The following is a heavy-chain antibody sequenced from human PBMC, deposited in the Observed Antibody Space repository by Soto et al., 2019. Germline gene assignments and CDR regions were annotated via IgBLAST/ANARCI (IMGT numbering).Heavy chain of an antibody. J-gene: IGHJ6*02. CDR2: IDPSDSYT. V-gene: IGHV5-10-1*01. D-gene: IGHD3-22*01. CDR1: GYSFTSYW. CDR3: ASPLSGRSYDSSGYYYPRSYYGMDV. Sequence: GESLKISCKGSGYSFTSYWISWVRQMPGKGLEWMGRIDPSDSYTNYSPSFQGHVTISADKSISTAYLQWSSLKASDTAMYYCASPLSGRSYDSSGYYYPRSYYGMDVWGQGTTVTVYS.